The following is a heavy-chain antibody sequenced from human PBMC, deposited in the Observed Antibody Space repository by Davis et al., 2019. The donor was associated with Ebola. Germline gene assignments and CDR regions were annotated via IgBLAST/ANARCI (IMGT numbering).Heavy chain of an antibody. Sequence: GESLKISCAASGFTFSTYSMSWVRQAPGKGLEWVSSISSDSDYIYYADSAKGRFTISTDNAKNSLYLQMNSLRAEDTAVYYCARDRTLDFFFGDYYGMDVWGQGTTVTASS. CDR1: GFTFSTYS. CDR3: ARDRTLDFFFGDYYGMDV. D-gene: IGHD3-16*01. J-gene: IGHJ6*02. CDR2: ISSDSDYI. V-gene: IGHV3-21*01.